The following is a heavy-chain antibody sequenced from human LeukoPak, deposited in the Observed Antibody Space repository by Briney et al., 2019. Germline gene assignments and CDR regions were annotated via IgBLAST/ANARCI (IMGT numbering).Heavy chain of an antibody. CDR2: IYPADSDA. J-gene: IGHJ5*02. V-gene: IGHV5-51*01. CDR3: ARLTDYYDSSGYYRNYNWFDP. D-gene: IGHD3-22*01. CDR1: GYSFINYW. Sequence: GEPLKISCKGSGYSFINYWIAWVRQMHGKGLEWMAIIYPADSDAKYSPSFHGQVTISADTSINTAYLQWSSLTASDTAMYYCARLTDYYDSSGYYRNYNWFDPWGQGTLVTVSS.